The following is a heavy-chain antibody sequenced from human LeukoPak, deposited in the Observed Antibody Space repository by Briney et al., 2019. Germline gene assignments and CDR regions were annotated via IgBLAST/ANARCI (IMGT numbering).Heavy chain of an antibody. CDR2: IYYSGST. D-gene: IGHD3-10*01. CDR3: ARAGRYSYGTGSYNPSGYYYGMDV. Sequence: SQTLSLTCTVSGGSISSGGCYWSWIRQHPGKGLEWIGYIYYSGSTYYNPSLKSRVTISVDTSKNQFSLKLSSVTAADTAMYYCARAGRYSYGTGSYNPSGYYYGMDVWGQGTTVTASS. CDR1: GGSISSGGCY. J-gene: IGHJ6*02. V-gene: IGHV4-31*03.